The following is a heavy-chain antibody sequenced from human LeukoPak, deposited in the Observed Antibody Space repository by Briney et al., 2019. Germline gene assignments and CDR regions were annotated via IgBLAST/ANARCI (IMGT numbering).Heavy chain of an antibody. V-gene: IGHV4-39*07. Sequence: SETLSLTCTVSGGSISSSSYYWGWIRQPPGKGLEWIGRICTTGSTNYNPSLKSRVTISVDTSKNQFSLKLSSVTAADTAVYYCARGDSSSWLYYFDYWGQGTLVTVSS. CDR3: ARGDSSSWLYYFDY. D-gene: IGHD6-13*01. CDR2: ICTTGST. CDR1: GGSISSSSYY. J-gene: IGHJ4*02.